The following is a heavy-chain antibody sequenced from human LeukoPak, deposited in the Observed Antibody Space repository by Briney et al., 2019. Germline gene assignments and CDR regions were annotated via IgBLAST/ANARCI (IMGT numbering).Heavy chain of an antibody. CDR2: FDPEDGET. Sequence: GASVKVSCKVSGYTLTELSMHCVRQAPGKGLEWMGGFDPEDGETIYAQKFQGRVTMTEDTSTDTAYMELSSLRSEDTAVYYCATSLTVGGAISFDYWGQGTLVTVSS. V-gene: IGHV1-24*01. D-gene: IGHD3-16*02. CDR3: ATSLTVGGAISFDY. J-gene: IGHJ4*02. CDR1: GYTLTELS.